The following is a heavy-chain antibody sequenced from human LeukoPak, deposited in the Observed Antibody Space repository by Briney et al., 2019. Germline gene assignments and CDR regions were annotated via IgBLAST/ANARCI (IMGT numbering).Heavy chain of an antibody. CDR3: ARPRIPASFDAFDI. V-gene: IGHV4-59*08. CDR2: IYYTGTT. CDR1: GGSISSYY. D-gene: IGHD6-13*01. Sequence: SETLSLTCTVSGGSISSYYWSWLRQPPGKGLEWIAYIYYTGTTNYNPSLKSRVTMSVDTSKNQFSLKLSSVTAADTAVYYCARPRIPASFDAFDIWGQGTMVTVSS. J-gene: IGHJ3*02.